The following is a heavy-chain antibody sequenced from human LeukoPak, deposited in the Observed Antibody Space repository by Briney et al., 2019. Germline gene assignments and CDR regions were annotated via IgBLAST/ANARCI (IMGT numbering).Heavy chain of an antibody. Sequence: SETLSLTCTVSGGSISSYYWSWIRQPPGKGLEWIGYIYYSGSTNYNPSLKSRVTISVDTSKNQFSLKLSSVTAADTAVYYCAREPYGDYGEDWFDPWGQGTLVTVSS. CDR1: GGSISSYY. J-gene: IGHJ5*02. CDR2: IYYSGST. D-gene: IGHD4-17*01. V-gene: IGHV4-59*01. CDR3: AREPYGDYGEDWFDP.